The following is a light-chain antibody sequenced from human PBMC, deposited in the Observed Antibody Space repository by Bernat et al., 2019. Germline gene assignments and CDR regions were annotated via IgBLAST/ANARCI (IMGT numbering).Light chain of an antibody. Sequence: ETVMTQSPATLSVSPGERATLSCRASESVSSNLAWYQQQPGQAPRLLIYDAFNRATGIPARFSGTGSGTEFTLTINRLQSEDSAVYYCQQYYRWPLTFGGGTRVEIK. V-gene: IGKV3-15*01. CDR3: QQYYRWPLT. J-gene: IGKJ4*01. CDR1: ESVSSN. CDR2: DAF.